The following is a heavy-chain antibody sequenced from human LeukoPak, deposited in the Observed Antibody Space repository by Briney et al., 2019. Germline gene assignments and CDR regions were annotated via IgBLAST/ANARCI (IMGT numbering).Heavy chain of an antibody. CDR1: GGSISSYY. D-gene: IGHD3-22*01. J-gene: IGHJ4*02. CDR3: ARSITMIAPFDY. V-gene: IGHV4-59*01. CDR2: IYYSGST. Sequence: SETLSLTCTVSGGSISSYYWSWIRKPPGKELDWIGYIYYSGSTNYNPSLKSRVTISVDTSKNQFSLKLSSVTAADTAVYYCARSITMIAPFDYWGQGTLVTVSS.